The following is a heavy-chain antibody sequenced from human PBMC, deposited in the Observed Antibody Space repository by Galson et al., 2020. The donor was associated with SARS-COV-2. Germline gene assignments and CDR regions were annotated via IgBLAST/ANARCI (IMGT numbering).Heavy chain of an antibody. CDR1: GDSISSDYYY. J-gene: IGHJ5*02. CDR2: IFHSGNT. V-gene: IGHV4-30-4*01. CDR3: ARDLSTYCGRDCFGWFDP. Sequence: ASETLSLTCTVTGDSISSDYYYWSWMRQTTGKGLEWIGDIFHSGNTYYKSSLKSRLTISVDTSKNQFSLKMTSVTAADTGVYYCARDLSTYCGRDCFGWFDPWGQGTLVTVSS. D-gene: IGHD2-21*02.